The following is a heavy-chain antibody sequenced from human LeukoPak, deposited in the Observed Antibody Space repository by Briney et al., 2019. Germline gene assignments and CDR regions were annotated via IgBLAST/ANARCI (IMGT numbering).Heavy chain of an antibody. V-gene: IGHV4-59*01. D-gene: IGHD4-17*01. CDR3: ARASDYGAPRDAFDI. J-gene: IGHJ3*02. Sequence: PSETLSLTCTVSGGSISSYYWSWIRQPPGKGLEWIGYIYYSGSTNYNPSFKSRVTISVDTSKNQFSLKLSSVTAADTAVYYCARASDYGAPRDAFDIWGQGTTVTVSS. CDR2: IYYSGST. CDR1: GGSISSYY.